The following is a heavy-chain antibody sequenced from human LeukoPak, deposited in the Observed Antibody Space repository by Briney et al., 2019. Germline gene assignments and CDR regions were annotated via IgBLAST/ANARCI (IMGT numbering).Heavy chain of an antibody. Sequence: GGSLRLSCAASGFTFSSYAMHWVRQAPGKGLEWVAVISYDGSNKYYADSVKGRFTISRDNSKDTLYLQMNSLRAEDTAVYYCASEIIFGSFDYWGQGTLVTVSS. CDR1: GFTFSSYA. CDR2: ISYDGSNK. V-gene: IGHV3-30*04. D-gene: IGHD3-3*01. J-gene: IGHJ4*02. CDR3: ASEIIFGSFDY.